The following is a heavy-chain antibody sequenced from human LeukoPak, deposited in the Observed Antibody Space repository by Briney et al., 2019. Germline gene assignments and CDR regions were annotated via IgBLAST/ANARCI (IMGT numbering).Heavy chain of an antibody. CDR3: AKDLSFAYYDSSGPLFQH. CDR2: IWYDGSNK. CDR1: GFTFSSYG. V-gene: IGHV3-33*06. D-gene: IGHD3-22*01. J-gene: IGHJ1*01. Sequence: GRSLRLSCAASGFTFSSYGMHWVRQAPGKGLEWVAVIWYDGSNKYYADSVKGRFTISRDNSKNTLYLQMNSLRAEGTAVYYCAKDLSFAYYDSSGPLFQHWGQGTLVTVSS.